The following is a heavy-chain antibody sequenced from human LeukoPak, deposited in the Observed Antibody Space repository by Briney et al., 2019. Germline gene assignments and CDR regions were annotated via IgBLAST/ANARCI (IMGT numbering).Heavy chain of an antibody. Sequence: GGSLRLSCAASGFTFSSYSMNWVRQAPGKGLEWVSVIYSGGSTYYADSVKARFTISRDNSKNTLYLQMNSLRAEDTAVYYCARDNYYYYMDVWGKGTTVTISS. CDR3: ARDNYYYYMDV. CDR2: IYSGGST. J-gene: IGHJ6*03. V-gene: IGHV3-53*01. CDR1: GFTFSSYS.